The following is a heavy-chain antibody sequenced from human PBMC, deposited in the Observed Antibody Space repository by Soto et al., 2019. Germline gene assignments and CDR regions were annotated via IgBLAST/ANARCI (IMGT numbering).Heavy chain of an antibody. V-gene: IGHV5-51*01. Sequence: PGESLKISCKGSGYSFTSYWIGWVRQMPGKGLEWMGIIYPGDSDTRYSPSFQGQVTISADKSISTAYLQWSSLKASDTAMYYCARQDIVVVPAATGYYGMDVWGQGTTVTVSS. CDR3: ARQDIVVVPAATGYYGMDV. J-gene: IGHJ6*02. CDR1: GYSFTSYW. D-gene: IGHD2-2*01. CDR2: IYPGDSDT.